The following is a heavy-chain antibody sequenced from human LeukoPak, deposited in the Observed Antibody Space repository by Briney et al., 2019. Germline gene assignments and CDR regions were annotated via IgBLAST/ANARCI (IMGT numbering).Heavy chain of an antibody. V-gene: IGHV4-30-4*01. CDR2: IYYSGST. J-gene: IGHJ5*02. CDR1: GGSISSGDYY. D-gene: IGHD3-22*01. CDR3: ARRAGDSSGYYNWFDP. Sequence: SETLSLTCTVSGGSISSGDYYWSWIRQPPGKGLEWIGYIYYSGSTYYNPSLKSRVTISVDTSKNQFSLKLRSVTAADTAVYYCARRAGDSSGYYNWFDPWGQGTLVTVSS.